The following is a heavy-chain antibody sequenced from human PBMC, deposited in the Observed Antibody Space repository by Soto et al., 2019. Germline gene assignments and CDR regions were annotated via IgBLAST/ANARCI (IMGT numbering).Heavy chain of an antibody. Sequence: SVKVSCKASGGTFSSYAISWVRQAPGQGLEWMGGIIPIFGTANYAQKFQGRVTITADESTSTAYMELSSLRSEDTAVYYCARVPYYYDSSGYYYLLDYFDYWGQRTRVTVSS. D-gene: IGHD3-22*01. V-gene: IGHV1-69*13. CDR3: ARVPYYYDSSGYYYLLDYFDY. CDR1: GGTFSSYA. J-gene: IGHJ4*02. CDR2: IIPIFGTA.